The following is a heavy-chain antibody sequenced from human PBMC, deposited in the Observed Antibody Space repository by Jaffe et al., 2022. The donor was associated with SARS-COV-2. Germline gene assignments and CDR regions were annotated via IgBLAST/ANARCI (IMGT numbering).Heavy chain of an antibody. V-gene: IGHV5-51*01. CDR3: VRQDGYGTYYFDY. CDR2: IYPGDSNT. Sequence: EVQLVQSGAEVKRPGESLRISCEGSGYSFSYYWIGWVRQMAGKGLEWMGIIYPGDSNTRYSPSFQGQVTISVDKSISTAYLQWSSLRASDTAMYYCVRQDGYGTYYFDYWGQGTLVTVSS. J-gene: IGHJ4*02. D-gene: IGHD5-12*01. CDR1: GYSFSYYW.